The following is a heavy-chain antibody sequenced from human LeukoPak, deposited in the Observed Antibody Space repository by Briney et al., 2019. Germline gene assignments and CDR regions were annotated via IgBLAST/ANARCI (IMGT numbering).Heavy chain of an antibody. Sequence: ASVKVSCKASGYTFTTYYMHWVRQAPGHGLEWMGIINPSGGSTSYAQKFQGRVTMTRDTSTSTVYMELSSLRSEDTAVYYCARDVYYYGSGSYYNPLGYWGQGTLVTVSS. J-gene: IGHJ4*02. CDR2: INPSGGST. CDR3: ARDVYYYGSGSYYNPLGY. V-gene: IGHV1-46*01. CDR1: GYTFTTYY. D-gene: IGHD3-10*01.